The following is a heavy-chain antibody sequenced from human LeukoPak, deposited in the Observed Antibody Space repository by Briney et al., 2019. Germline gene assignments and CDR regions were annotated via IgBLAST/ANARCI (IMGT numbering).Heavy chain of an antibody. CDR3: ARDSDNVGTVVNRVFAFDI. D-gene: IGHD4-23*01. V-gene: IGHV3-7*01. Sequence: GGSLRLSCAASVFTFSSYWMSLVRQAPGKGLEWVANIKQDGSEKYYVDSVKGRFTISRDNAKNSLYLQMNSLRAEDTAVYYCARDSDNVGTVVNRVFAFDIWGQGTMVTVSS. CDR2: IKQDGSEK. J-gene: IGHJ3*02. CDR1: VFTFSSYW.